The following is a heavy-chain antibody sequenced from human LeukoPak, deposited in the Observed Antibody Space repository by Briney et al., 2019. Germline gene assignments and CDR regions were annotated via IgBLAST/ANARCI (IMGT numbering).Heavy chain of an antibody. Sequence: SETLSLTCTVSGGSISSSSYYWGWIRQPPEKGLEWIGSIYYSGSTYYNPSLKSRVTISVDTSKNQFSLKLSSVTAADTAVYYCARLKVVPAAILDYWGQGTLVTVSS. J-gene: IGHJ4*02. D-gene: IGHD2-2*01. CDR1: GGSISSSSYY. CDR2: IYYSGST. V-gene: IGHV4-39*07. CDR3: ARLKVVPAAILDY.